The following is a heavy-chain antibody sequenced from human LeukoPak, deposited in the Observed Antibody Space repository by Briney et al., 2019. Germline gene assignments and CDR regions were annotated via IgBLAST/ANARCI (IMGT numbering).Heavy chain of an antibody. Sequence: SETLSLTCTVSGGSISSSSYYWGWIRQPPGKGLEWIGSIYYSGSTYYNPSLKSRVTISVDTSKSQFSLNLSSVTAADTALYYCARGRARRPRSRDWFDPWGQGTLVTVSS. D-gene: IGHD5-12*01. CDR2: IYYSGST. CDR1: GGSISSSSYY. V-gene: IGHV4-39*07. J-gene: IGHJ5*02. CDR3: ARGRARRPRSRDWFDP.